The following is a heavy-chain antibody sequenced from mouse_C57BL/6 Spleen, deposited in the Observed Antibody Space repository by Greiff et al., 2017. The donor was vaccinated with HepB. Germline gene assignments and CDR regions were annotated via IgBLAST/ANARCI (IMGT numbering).Heavy chain of an antibody. Sequence: EVKLEESGGGLVQPGGSMKLSCVASGFTFSNYWMNWVRQSPEKGLEWVAQIRLKSDNYASHYAESVKGRFTISRADSKSSVYLQMNNLRAEDTGIYYCTSEFPTAQATYYAMDYWGQGTSVTVSS. V-gene: IGHV6-3*01. J-gene: IGHJ4*01. CDR2: IRLKSDNYAS. CDR1: GFTFSNYW. CDR3: TSEFPTAQATYYAMDY. D-gene: IGHD3-2*02.